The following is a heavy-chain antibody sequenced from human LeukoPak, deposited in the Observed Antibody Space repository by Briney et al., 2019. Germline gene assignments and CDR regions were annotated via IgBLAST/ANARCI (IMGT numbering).Heavy chain of an antibody. CDR3: ARHWSHSVAQFGRSYWFDP. J-gene: IGHJ5*02. V-gene: IGHV4-4*07. CDR2: MDTSGHT. CDR1: GGSISGYY. Sequence: SETLSLTCIVSGGSISGYYWSWIRQPAGKGLEWIGHMDTSGHTNYNSSLMSRVTMSVDTSKNQFPLRLTSVTAADTAVYYCARHWSHSVAQFGRSYWFDPWGQGTLVTVSS. D-gene: IGHD2-15*01.